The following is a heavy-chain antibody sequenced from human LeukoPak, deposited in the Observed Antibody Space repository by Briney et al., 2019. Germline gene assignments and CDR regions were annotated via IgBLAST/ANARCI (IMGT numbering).Heavy chain of an antibody. CDR1: GGSFSGYY. CDR2: ISYSGNT. Sequence: SETLSLTCAVYGGSFSGYYWSWIRHPPGKGLEWIGSISYSGNTFYYPSLRSRVTISADTSKNQFSLKLTSVTAADTAVYYCARRITGTTSDSFDYWGQGTLVTVSS. D-gene: IGHD1-20*01. CDR3: ARRITGTTSDSFDY. V-gene: IGHV4-34*01. J-gene: IGHJ4*02.